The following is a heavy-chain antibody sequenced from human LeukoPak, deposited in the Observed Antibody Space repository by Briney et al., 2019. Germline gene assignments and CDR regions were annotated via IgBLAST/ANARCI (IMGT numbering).Heavy chain of an antibody. CDR3: ARGTTVTTLPFDY. V-gene: IGHV3-21*01. CDR1: GFTFSSYS. CDR2: ISSSSSYI. J-gene: IGHJ4*02. D-gene: IGHD4-17*01. Sequence: GGSLRLSCAASGFTFSSYSMNWVRQAPGKGLEWVSSISSSSSYIYYADSVKGQFTISRDNAKNSLYLQTNSLRAEDTAVYYCARGTTVTTLPFDYWGQGTLVTVSS.